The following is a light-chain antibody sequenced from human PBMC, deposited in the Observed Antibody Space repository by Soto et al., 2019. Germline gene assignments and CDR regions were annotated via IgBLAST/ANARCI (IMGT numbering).Light chain of an antibody. CDR3: KQYGSIYPLFT. J-gene: IGKJ3*01. Sequence: EIVLTQSPGTLSLSPGERATLSCRASQSVSSSYLAWYQQKPGQAPRLLIYGASSSVTGIPDRFSSSGSGTEFSLTISRLEHEDFAVYYCKQYGSIYPLFTFGPGTKVDIK. V-gene: IGKV3-20*01. CDR1: QSVSSSY. CDR2: GAS.